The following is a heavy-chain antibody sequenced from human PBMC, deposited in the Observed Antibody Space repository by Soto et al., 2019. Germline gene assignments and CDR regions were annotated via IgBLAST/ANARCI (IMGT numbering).Heavy chain of an antibody. V-gene: IGHV3-30*18. D-gene: IGHD6-13*01. CDR3: AKDTGYSSSWFNYYYYGMDV. Sequence: QVQLVESGGGVVQPGRSLRLSCAASGFTFSSYGMHWVRQAPGKGLEWVAVISYDGSNKYYADSVKGRFTISRDNSKNTLYLQMNSLRAEDTAVYYCAKDTGYSSSWFNYYYYGMDVWGQGTTVTVSS. J-gene: IGHJ6*02. CDR1: GFTFSSYG. CDR2: ISYDGSNK.